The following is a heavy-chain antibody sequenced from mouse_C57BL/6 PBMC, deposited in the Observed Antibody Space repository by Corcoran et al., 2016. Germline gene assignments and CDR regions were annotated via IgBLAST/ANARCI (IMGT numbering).Heavy chain of an antibody. Sequence: EVQLQQSGPVLVKPGASVKMSCKASGYTFTDYYMNWVKQGHGKSLEWIGVINPYNGGTSYNQKFKGKATLTVDKSSSTAYMELNSLTSEDSAVYYCARSPLTGYWYFDVWGTGTTVTVSS. CDR2: INPYNGGT. CDR1: GYTFTDYY. J-gene: IGHJ1*03. D-gene: IGHD4-1*01. V-gene: IGHV1-19*01. CDR3: ARSPLTGYWYFDV.